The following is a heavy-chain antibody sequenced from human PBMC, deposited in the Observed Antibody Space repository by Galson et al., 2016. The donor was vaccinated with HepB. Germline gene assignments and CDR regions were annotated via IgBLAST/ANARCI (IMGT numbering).Heavy chain of an antibody. CDR2: ISFDGSNQ. J-gene: IGHJ4*02. CDR3: ARDSYCTRTICYPYYFDF. CDR1: GFTFSASG. V-gene: IGHV3-30*03. D-gene: IGHD2-2*01. Sequence: SLRLSCAASGFTFSASGMHWVRQAPGKGPEWLAVISFDGSNQFHADSVKGRFTISRDNSNNTLNLQMHSLRVEDTALYYCARDSYCTRTICYPYYFDFWGQGTLVAVSS.